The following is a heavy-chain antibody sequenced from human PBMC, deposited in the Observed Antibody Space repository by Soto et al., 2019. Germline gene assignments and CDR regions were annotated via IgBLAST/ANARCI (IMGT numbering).Heavy chain of an antibody. D-gene: IGHD6-6*01. J-gene: IGHJ6*02. CDR1: GGSMNDYY. CDR3: AGGRLVSWYYGLAV. CDR2: IFTSGNT. V-gene: IGHV4-4*07. Sequence: PETLSLTCTVSGGSMNDYYWSWIRQPAGKGLEWIGRIFTSGNTNYNPSLRSRLTMSVDTSTNQVSLRLTSVTAADTAVYYCAGGRLVSWYYGLAVWGQGNKVTV.